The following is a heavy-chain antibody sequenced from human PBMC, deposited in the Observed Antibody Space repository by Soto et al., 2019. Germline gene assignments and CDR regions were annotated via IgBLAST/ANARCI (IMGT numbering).Heavy chain of an antibody. D-gene: IGHD6-6*01. CDR2: IKPDGSER. Sequence: GGSLRLSCAASGFTFSSYWMSWVRQAPGKGLEWVANIKPDGSERYYVDPVRGRFTISRDNARNSLYLQMNSLRAEDTAVYYCARDEARPLGYWGQGTLVTVSS. CDR1: GFTFSSYW. CDR3: ARDEARPLGY. V-gene: IGHV3-7*01. J-gene: IGHJ4*02.